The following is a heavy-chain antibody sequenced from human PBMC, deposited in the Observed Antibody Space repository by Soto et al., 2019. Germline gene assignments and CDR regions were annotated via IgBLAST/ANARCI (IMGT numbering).Heavy chain of an antibody. J-gene: IGHJ3*01. V-gene: IGHV1-69*01. Sequence: QVQLVQSGAEVKKPGSSVKVSCKASGGTFSSYAISWVRQAPGQGLEWMGGIVTIFGTANYAQKFQGRVTITADESTSTAYMELTSLRAEDTDVYYCACTTYYYDSSGSGAFDLWGQGTMVTVSS. CDR3: ACTTYYYDSSGSGAFDL. CDR2: IVTIFGTA. D-gene: IGHD3-22*01. CDR1: GGTFSSYA.